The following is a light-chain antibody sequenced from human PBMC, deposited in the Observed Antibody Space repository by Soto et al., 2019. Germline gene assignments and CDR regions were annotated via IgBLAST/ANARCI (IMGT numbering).Light chain of an antibody. CDR3: MQALQTPFT. Sequence: DIVMTQSPLSLPVTPGEPASISCRSSQSLLHSNGYNYLHWYLQKAGQSPQLLIYLGSNRASGVPDRFSGSGTGTDFTLKISRVEAEDVGVYYCMQALQTPFTFGPGTKVDIK. CDR2: LGS. J-gene: IGKJ3*01. CDR1: QSLLHSNGYNY. V-gene: IGKV2-28*01.